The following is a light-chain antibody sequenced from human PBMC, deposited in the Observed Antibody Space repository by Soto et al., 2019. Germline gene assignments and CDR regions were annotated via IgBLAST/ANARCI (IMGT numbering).Light chain of an antibody. CDR2: GNN. CDR3: QSYDSSLSGVV. V-gene: IGLV1-40*01. CDR1: SSNIGAGYD. Sequence: QSVLTQPPSVSGAPGQRVTISCTGSSSNIGAGYDVHWYQQLPGTAPKLLIYGNNNRPSGAPDRFSGSKSGTSASLAITGLQADDEADYYCQSYDSSLSGVVFGGGTKVTVL. J-gene: IGLJ2*01.